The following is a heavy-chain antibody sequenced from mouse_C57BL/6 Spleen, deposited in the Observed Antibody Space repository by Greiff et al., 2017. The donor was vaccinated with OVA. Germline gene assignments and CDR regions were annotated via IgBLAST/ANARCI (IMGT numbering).Heavy chain of an antibody. Sequence: EVKLVESGGGLVKPGGSLKLSCAASGFTFSDYGMHWVRQAPEKGLEWVAYISSGSSTIYYADTVKGRFTISRDNAENTLFLQMTSLRSEDKAMYYCERTTTAYYFDYWGQGTTLTVSS. CDR1: GFTFSDYG. CDR2: ISSGSSTI. CDR3: ERTTTAYYFDY. V-gene: IGHV5-17*01. D-gene: IGHD1-2*01. J-gene: IGHJ2*01.